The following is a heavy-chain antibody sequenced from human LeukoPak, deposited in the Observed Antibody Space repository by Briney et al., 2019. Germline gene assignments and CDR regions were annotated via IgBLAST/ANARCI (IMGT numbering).Heavy chain of an antibody. V-gene: IGHV3-53*01. Sequence: GGSLRLSCVASELPFSTYWMTWVRQAPGKGLEWVSIIYSGGSTFYADSVKGRFTISRDNSKNTLYLQMNSLKSEDTAVYYCTTYGSGRKFDYWGQGILVTVSS. J-gene: IGHJ4*02. D-gene: IGHD3-10*01. CDR1: ELPFSTYW. CDR3: TTYGSGRKFDY. CDR2: IYSGGST.